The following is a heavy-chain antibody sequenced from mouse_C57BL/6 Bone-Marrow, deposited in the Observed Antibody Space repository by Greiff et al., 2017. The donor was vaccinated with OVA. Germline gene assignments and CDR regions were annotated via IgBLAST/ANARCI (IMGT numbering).Heavy chain of an antibody. CDR2: IYPGDGDT. J-gene: IGHJ4*01. CDR1: GYAFSSYW. V-gene: IGHV1-82*01. CDR3: GGGYYGNAMDY. Sequence: QVQLQQSGPELVKPGASVKISCKASGYAFSSYWMNWVKQRPGQGLEWIGRIYPGDGDTNYNGKFKGKATLTADKSSSTAYMQLSSLTSEDAAVYFCGGGYYGNAMDYWGQGTSVTVSS. D-gene: IGHD2-3*01.